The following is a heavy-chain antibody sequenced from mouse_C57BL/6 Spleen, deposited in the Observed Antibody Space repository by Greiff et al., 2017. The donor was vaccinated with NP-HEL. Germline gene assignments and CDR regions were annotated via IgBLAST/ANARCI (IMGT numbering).Heavy chain of an antibody. J-gene: IGHJ2*01. V-gene: IGHV1-15*01. CDR2: IDPETGGT. CDR1: GYTFTDYE. Sequence: QVQLQQSGAELVRPGASVTLSCKASGYTFTDYEMHWVKQTPVHGLEWIGAIDPETGGTAYNQKFKGKAILTADKSSSTAYMELRSLTSEDSAVYYCTRRHDDGSSYGDYFDYWGQGTTLTVSS. CDR3: TRRHDDGSSYGDYFDY. D-gene: IGHD1-1*01.